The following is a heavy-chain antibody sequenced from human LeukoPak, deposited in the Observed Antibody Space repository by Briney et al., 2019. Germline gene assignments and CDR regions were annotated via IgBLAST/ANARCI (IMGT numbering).Heavy chain of an antibody. CDR3: IKGGGYTPDY. J-gene: IGHJ4*02. CDR2: IHSDESST. V-gene: IGHV3-74*01. Sequence: PGGSLRLSCAASGFIFSSYWMHWVRQAPGKGLVWVSRIHSDESSTSYADSVKGRFTIPRDNAKNTLYLQMNSLRVEDTAVYYCIKGGGYTPDYWGQGILVTVSS. D-gene: IGHD3-16*02. CDR1: GFIFSSYW.